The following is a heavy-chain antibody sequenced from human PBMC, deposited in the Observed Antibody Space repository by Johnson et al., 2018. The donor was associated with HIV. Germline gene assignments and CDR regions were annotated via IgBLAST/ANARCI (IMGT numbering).Heavy chain of an antibody. CDR2: ISYDGSNK. CDR1: GFTVSSNY. Sequence: VQLVESGGGLIQPGGSLRLSCAASGFTVSSNYMSWVRQAPGKGLEWVAVISYDGSNKYYADSVKGRFTISRDNSKNTLYLQMNSLRAEDTAVYYCARDLYSSSWTNDAFDIWGQGTMVTVSS. V-gene: IGHV3-30*03. D-gene: IGHD6-13*01. J-gene: IGHJ3*02. CDR3: ARDLYSSSWTNDAFDI.